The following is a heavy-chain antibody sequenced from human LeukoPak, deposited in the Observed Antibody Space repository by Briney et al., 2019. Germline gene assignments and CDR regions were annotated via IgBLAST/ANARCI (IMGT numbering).Heavy chain of an antibody. V-gene: IGHV3-7*05. Sequence: PGGSLRLSCAASGFIFSRHWMYWVRQAPGKGLEWVANIKEDGSETFYVDSVRGRFTISRDNAKNTLYLQMNSLRAEDTAVYYCTRIIVEVPGVSDYCDPWGQGTLVTVSS. J-gene: IGHJ5*02. CDR2: IKEDGSET. CDR1: GFIFSRHW. D-gene: IGHD2-2*01. CDR3: TRIIVEVPGVSDYCDP.